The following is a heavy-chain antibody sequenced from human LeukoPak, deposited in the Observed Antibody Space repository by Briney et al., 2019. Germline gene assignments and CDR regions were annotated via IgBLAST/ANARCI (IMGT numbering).Heavy chain of an antibody. CDR2: MLDTVTT. CDR3: ATIKRGNIYGYFDF. J-gene: IGHJ4*02. Sequence: SETLSLTCTVSGGSKNSHYWGWIRQPPGKGLEWIGYMLDTVTTKDNPSLKSRFTLSADTSKNQFSLRLTSVTAADTAVYYCATIKRGNIYGYFDFWGQGILVTVSS. CDR1: GGSKNSHY. D-gene: IGHD5-18*01. V-gene: IGHV4-59*11.